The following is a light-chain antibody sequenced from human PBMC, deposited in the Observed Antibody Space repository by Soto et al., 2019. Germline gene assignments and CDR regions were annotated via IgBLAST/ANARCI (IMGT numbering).Light chain of an antibody. J-gene: IGKJ2*01. Sequence: EIVLTQSPGTLSLSPGERATLSCRASQTVSSSYLAWYQRKPGQAPRRLIRGASTRATGIPDRFSGSGSGTDFTLTISRLEPEDFAVYYCQQYGSSLYTFGQGTKLEIK. CDR1: QTVSSSY. V-gene: IGKV3-20*01. CDR2: GAS. CDR3: QQYGSSLYT.